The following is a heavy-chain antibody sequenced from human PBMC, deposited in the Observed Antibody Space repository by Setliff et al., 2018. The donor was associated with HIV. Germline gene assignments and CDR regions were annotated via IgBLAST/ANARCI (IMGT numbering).Heavy chain of an antibody. CDR1: GFTFSSYS. D-gene: IGHD4-17*01. CDR2: ISSSSSYI. V-gene: IGHV3-21*04. Sequence: PGGSLRLSCAASGFTFSSYSMNWVRQAPGKGLKWVSSISSSSSYIYYADSVKGRFTISRDNAKNSLYLQMKSLRVEDTAVYYCARVHRGGVDRQRWRSFDYWGQGTLVTVSS. J-gene: IGHJ4*02. CDR3: ARVHRGGVDRQRWRSFDY.